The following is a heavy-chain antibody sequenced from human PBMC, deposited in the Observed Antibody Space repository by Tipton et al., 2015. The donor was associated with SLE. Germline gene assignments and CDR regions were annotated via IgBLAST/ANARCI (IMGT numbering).Heavy chain of an antibody. CDR2: IRYDGSNK. Sequence: RSLRLSCAASGFTFSSYGMHWVRQAPGKGLEWVAFIRYDGSNKYYADSVKGRFTISRDNSKNSLYLQMNSLRAEDTAVYYCARDYYDSSGWYYFDYWGQGTLVTVSS. V-gene: IGHV3-33*01. CDR3: ARDYYDSSGWYYFDY. D-gene: IGHD3-22*01. CDR1: GFTFSSYG. J-gene: IGHJ4*02.